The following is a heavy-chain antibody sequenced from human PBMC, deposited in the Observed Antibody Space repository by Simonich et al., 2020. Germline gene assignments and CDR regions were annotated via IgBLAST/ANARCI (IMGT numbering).Heavy chain of an antibody. Sequence: QVQLVQSGAEVKKPGASVKVSCKASGYTFTSYGITWVRQAPGQGLEWMGWFSAYNGNTNYAQRLKGRITMTTDTSTSTAYMELRSLRSDDTAVYYCARSTTGTTAFDIWGQGTMVTVSS. CDR3: ARSTTGTTAFDI. V-gene: IGHV1-18*01. D-gene: IGHD1-1*01. CDR1: GYTFTSYG. CDR2: FSAYNGNT. J-gene: IGHJ3*02.